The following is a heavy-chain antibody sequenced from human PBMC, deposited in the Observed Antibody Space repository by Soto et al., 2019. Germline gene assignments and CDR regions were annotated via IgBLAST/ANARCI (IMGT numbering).Heavy chain of an antibody. D-gene: IGHD3-3*01. CDR1: GFSLSNARMG. J-gene: IGHJ4*02. Sequence: SGPTLVNPTETLTLTCTVSGFSLSNARMGVSWIRQPPGKALEWLAHIFSNDEKSYSTSLKSRLTISKDTSKSQVVLTMTNMDPVDTATYYCARIRSYDFWSGYQYYYFDYWGQGTLVTVSS. CDR3: ARIRSYDFWSGYQYYYFDY. V-gene: IGHV2-26*01. CDR2: IFSNDEK.